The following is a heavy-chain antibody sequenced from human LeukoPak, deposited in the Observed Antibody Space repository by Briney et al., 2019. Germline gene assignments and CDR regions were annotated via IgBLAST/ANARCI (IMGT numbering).Heavy chain of an antibody. D-gene: IGHD1-1*01. CDR3: ARDKSGTTQGDSDY. Sequence: ASVKVSCKASGYTFTRYYIHWVRQAPGQGPEWMGIIDPSGGSRSYAQKFQGRVTITRDTSTSTVYMELSSLRSEDTAVYYCARDKSGTTQGDSDYWGQGTLVTVSS. V-gene: IGHV1-46*01. CDR1: GYTFTRYY. CDR2: IDPSGGSR. J-gene: IGHJ4*02.